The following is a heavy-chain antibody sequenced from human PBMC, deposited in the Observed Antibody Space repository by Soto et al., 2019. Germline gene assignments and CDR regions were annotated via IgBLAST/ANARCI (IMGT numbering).Heavy chain of an antibody. J-gene: IGHJ4*02. Sequence: EFQLVESGGGLVQPGGSVRLSCAASGFTFSASSMHWVRQAAGKGLEWLGRIRSKANNYATVYSEVLKGRSIISRDDSQDTMFLEMNNWGTVDTAMYYCAIEGAGFGYWGQGTLVTVSS. CDR3: AIEGAGFGY. V-gene: IGHV3-73*01. CDR1: GFTFSASS. CDR2: IRSKANNYAT. D-gene: IGHD1-26*01.